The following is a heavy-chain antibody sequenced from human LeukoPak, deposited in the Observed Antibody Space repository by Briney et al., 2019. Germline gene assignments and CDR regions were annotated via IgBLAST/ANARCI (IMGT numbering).Heavy chain of an antibody. CDR3: ARDYYDSSGYYYFDY. CDR1: GFTFSSYW. CDR2: INSDESNT. J-gene: IGHJ4*02. D-gene: IGHD3-22*01. Sequence: GGSLRLSCAASGFTFSSYWMHWVRQVPGKGLVWVSHINSDESNTNYADSVKGRFTISRDNAKNSLYLQMNGLRAEDTAVYYCARDYYDSSGYYYFDYWGQGTLVTVSS. V-gene: IGHV3-74*01.